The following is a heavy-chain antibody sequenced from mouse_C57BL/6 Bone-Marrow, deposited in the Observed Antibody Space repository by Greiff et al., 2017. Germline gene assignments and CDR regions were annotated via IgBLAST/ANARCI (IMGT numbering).Heavy chain of an antibody. Sequence: VQLQESGAELARPGASVKLPCKASGYTFPSYGISWVKQRTGQGLEWIGEIYPRTGNTYYNEKFKGKATLTADKSSSTAYMGLRSLTSEDSAVYFCARERYDYDGFAYWGQGTLVTVSA. CDR3: ARERYDYDGFAY. D-gene: IGHD2-4*01. J-gene: IGHJ3*01. CDR2: IYPRTGNT. V-gene: IGHV1-81*01. CDR1: GYTFPSYG.